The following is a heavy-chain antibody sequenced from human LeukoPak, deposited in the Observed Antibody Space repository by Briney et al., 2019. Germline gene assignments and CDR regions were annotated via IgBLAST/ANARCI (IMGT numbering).Heavy chain of an antibody. CDR2: VYPGDSDT. CDR3: ARNQLLWTWFDP. D-gene: IGHD2-2*01. Sequence: NPGESLKISCKGSGYSFTSYWIGWVRQLPGKGLEWMGIVYPGDSDTRYSPSFQGQVTISADKSISTAYLQWSSLKASDTAMYYCARNQLLWTWFDPWGQGTLVTVSS. V-gene: IGHV5-51*01. CDR1: GYSFTSYW. J-gene: IGHJ5*02.